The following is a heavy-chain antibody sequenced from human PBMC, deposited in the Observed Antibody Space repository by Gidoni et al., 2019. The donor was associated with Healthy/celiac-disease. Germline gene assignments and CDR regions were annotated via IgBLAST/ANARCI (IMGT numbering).Heavy chain of an antibody. J-gene: IGHJ6*02. CDR2: IIPIFGTA. Sequence: QVQLVQSGAEVKQPGSSVKVSCKASGGTFSSYAISWVRQAHGQGLEWMGGIIPIFGTANYAQKFQGRVTITEDESTSTAYMELSSLRSEDTAVYYGARDPLYCSSTSCYTRPYYGMDVWGQGTTVTVSS. CDR1: GGTFSSYA. D-gene: IGHD2-2*02. CDR3: ARDPLYCSSTSCYTRPYYGMDV. V-gene: IGHV1-69*19.